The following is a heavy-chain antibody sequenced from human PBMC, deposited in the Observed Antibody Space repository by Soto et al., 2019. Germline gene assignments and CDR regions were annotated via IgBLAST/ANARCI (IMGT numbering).Heavy chain of an antibody. J-gene: IGHJ4*02. D-gene: IGHD3-9*01. CDR3: ARTSLTGYSKYYFDY. Sequence: LSLTCTVSGGSISSYYWSWIRQPAGKGLEWIGRIYTSGSTNYNPSLKSRVTMSVDTSKNQFSLKLSSVTAADTAVYYCARTSLTGYSKYYFDYCGQGTLVTVSS. CDR2: IYTSGST. CDR1: GGSISSYY. V-gene: IGHV4-4*07.